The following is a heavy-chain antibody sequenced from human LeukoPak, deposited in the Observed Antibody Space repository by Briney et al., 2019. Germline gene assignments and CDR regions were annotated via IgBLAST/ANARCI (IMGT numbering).Heavy chain of an antibody. CDR3: ARGGYSYGLLYYYYGMDV. V-gene: IGHV1-8*02. J-gene: IGHJ6*02. CDR1: GYTFTGYY. D-gene: IGHD5-18*01. CDR2: MNPNSGNT. Sequence: ASVKVSCKASGYTFTGYYMHWVRQAPGQGLEWMGWMNPNSGNTGYAQKFQGRVTMTRNTSISTAYMELSSLRSEDTAVYYCARGGYSYGLLYYYYGMDVWGQGTTVTVSS.